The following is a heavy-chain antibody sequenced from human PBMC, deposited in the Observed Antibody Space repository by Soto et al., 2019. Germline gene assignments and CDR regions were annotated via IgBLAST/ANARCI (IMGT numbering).Heavy chain of an antibody. V-gene: IGHV3-74*01. CDR1: GFTFGNYW. J-gene: IGHJ4*02. D-gene: IGHD1-1*01. CDR2: ISDYGRI. CDR3: ARGGLEPFDH. Sequence: EVQLVESGGGLVQPGGSLRLSCAASGFTFGNYWMHWVRQAPGKGLVWASRISDYGRINYADSVKDRFIISRDDARSELYLQLNDLRVEDTATYYCARGGLEPFDHWGQGALVTVSS.